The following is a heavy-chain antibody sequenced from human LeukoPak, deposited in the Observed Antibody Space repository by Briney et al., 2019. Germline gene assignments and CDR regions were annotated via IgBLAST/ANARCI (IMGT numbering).Heavy chain of an antibody. CDR3: AKGTRELPS. D-gene: IGHD1-7*01. J-gene: IGHJ5*02. V-gene: IGHV4-59*08. CDR2: IYHTGDI. Sequence: PSETLSLTCSVSGDSMTSSCWTWIRQPPGKGLESIGYIYHTGDINYNPSLNSRVTMSLDTSKNQFFLKVTSVTAADTAVYYCAKGTRELPSWGQGTLVTVSS. CDR1: GDSMTSSC.